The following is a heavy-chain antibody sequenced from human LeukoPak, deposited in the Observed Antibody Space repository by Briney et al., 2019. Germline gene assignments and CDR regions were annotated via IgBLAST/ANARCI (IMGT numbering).Heavy chain of an antibody. V-gene: IGHV3-48*01. J-gene: IGHJ4*02. CDR2: ISSSGSTI. Sequence: PGGSLRLSCAASGFTFSTYSMNWVRQAPGKGLDWISYISSSGSTIYYADSVEGRFTISRDNAKNSLYLQMNSLRAEDTAVYYCARDSGSYSPSLVDYWGQGTLVTVSS. D-gene: IGHD1-26*01. CDR1: GFTFSTYS. CDR3: ARDSGSYSPSLVDY.